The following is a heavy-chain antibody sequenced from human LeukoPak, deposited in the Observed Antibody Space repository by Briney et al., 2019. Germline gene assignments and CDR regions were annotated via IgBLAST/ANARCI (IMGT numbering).Heavy chain of an antibody. CDR2: IKQDGSEK. V-gene: IGHV3-7*01. CDR3: ARDLPDY. Sequence: GGSLRLSCAASGFIFSSFWMTWVRQAPGKGLEWVANIKQDGSEKYYVDSVKGRFTISRDNTKNSLYLQMNSLRAEDTAVYYCARDLPDYWGQGTLVTVSS. CDR1: GFIFSSFW. J-gene: IGHJ4*02.